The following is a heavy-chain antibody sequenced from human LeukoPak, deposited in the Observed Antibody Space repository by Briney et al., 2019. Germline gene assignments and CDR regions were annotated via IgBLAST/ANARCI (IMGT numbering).Heavy chain of an antibody. CDR1: GFTFGDYA. J-gene: IGHJ4*02. CDR3: ARAKTVPAAFDY. CDR2: ISWSSDNI. V-gene: IGHV3-9*01. Sequence: GGSLRLSCAASGFTFGDYAMHWVRQAPGKGLEWVSGISWSSDNIGYADSVKGRFTISRDNAKNSLYLQMNSLRAEDTAVYYCARAKTVPAAFDYWGQGTLVTVSS. D-gene: IGHD2-2*01.